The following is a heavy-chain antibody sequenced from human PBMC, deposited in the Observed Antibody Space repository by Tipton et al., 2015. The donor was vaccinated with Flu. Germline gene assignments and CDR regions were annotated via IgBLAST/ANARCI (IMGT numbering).Heavy chain of an antibody. CDR3: AKDVPSYSGYESEYAFDI. CDR1: GFTFSSYA. CDR2: ISGSGGST. V-gene: IGHV3-23*01. D-gene: IGHD5-12*01. J-gene: IGHJ3*02. Sequence: SLRLSCAASGFTFSSYAMSWVRQAPGKGLEWVSAISGSGGSTYYADSVKGRFTISRDNSKNTLYLQMNSLRAEGTAVYYCAKDVPSYSGYESEYAFDIWGQGTMVTVSS.